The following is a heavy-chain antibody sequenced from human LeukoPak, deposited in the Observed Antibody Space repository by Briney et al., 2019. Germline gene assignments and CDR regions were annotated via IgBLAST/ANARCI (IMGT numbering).Heavy chain of an antibody. Sequence: SETLSLTCAVSGYSISNGYYWGWIRQPPGKGLEWIGTIHHSGITYYQPSLRSRVTISIDPFKNQFSLKLRSVTATDTALYYCARVDSDILTGYIGSYFHYYHMDVWGKGTTVTVSS. CDR2: IHHSGIT. J-gene: IGHJ6*03. CDR3: ARVDSDILTGYIGSYFHYYHMDV. D-gene: IGHD3-9*01. CDR1: GYSISNGYY. V-gene: IGHV4-38-2*01.